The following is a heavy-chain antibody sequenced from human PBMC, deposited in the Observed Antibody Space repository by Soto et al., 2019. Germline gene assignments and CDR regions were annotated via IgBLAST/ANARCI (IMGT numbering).Heavy chain of an antibody. V-gene: IGHV1-46*03. Sequence: QVQLVQSGAEVKKPGASVKVSCKASGYTFTSYYMHWVRQAPGQGLEWMGIINPSGDSTSYAQKLQGRVTMTRDTSTSTVYMDLSSLRSEDTAVYYCAALGYDSSGYYYSGYGMDVWGQGTTVTVSS. D-gene: IGHD3-22*01. CDR2: INPSGDST. CDR1: GYTFTSYY. J-gene: IGHJ6*02. CDR3: AALGYDSSGYYYSGYGMDV.